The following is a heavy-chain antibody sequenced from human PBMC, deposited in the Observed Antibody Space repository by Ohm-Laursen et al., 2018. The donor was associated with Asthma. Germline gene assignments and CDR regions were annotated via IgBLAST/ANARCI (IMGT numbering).Heavy chain of an antibody. D-gene: IGHD4-23*01. V-gene: IGHV3-30*18. CDR3: AKDYGGNSFFDF. J-gene: IGHJ4*02. CDR1: GFTFSRYG. Sequence: SLRLSCAASGFTFSRYGMHWVRQAPGRGLEWVADISSDGSNKYYADSVKGRFTISRDNSKSTLYLQLNSLRPDDTAVYYCAKDYGGNSFFDFWGQGTLVTVSS. CDR2: ISSDGSNK.